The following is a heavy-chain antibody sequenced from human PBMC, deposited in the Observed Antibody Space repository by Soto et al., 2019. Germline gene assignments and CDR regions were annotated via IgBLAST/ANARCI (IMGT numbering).Heavy chain of an antibody. J-gene: IGHJ6*02. CDR1: GFTFSDHY. CDR3: AIDTSSWGDYYYGMDV. V-gene: IGHV3-72*01. CDR2: TRNKVNSYTT. D-gene: IGHD6-13*01. Sequence: EVQLVESGGGLVQPGGSLRLSCAASGFTFSDHYMDWVRQAPGKGLEWVGRTRNKVNSYTTEYAASVKGRFIISRDDSKNSLHLQMNSLNTEDTAIYYCAIDTSSWGDYYYGMDVWGQGTTVTVSS.